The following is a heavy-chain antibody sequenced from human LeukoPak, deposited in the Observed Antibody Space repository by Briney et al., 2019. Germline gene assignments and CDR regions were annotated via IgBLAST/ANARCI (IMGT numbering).Heavy chain of an antibody. V-gene: IGHV4-30-4*01. CDR1: GASVRSSYYY. D-gene: IGHD6-25*01. Sequence: SQTLSLTCTVSGASVRSSYYYWSWIRQPPGKGLEWIGYICYSGTTSYNPSLKSRVTISIDTSKNQFSLKLSSVTAADTAVYFCASGSTLIGYGMDVWGQGTTVTVSS. CDR2: ICYSGTT. J-gene: IGHJ6*02. CDR3: ASGSTLIGYGMDV.